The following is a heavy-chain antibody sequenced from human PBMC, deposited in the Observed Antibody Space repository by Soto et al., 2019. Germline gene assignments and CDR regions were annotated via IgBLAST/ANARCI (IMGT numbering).Heavy chain of an antibody. CDR2: IVPVFGTP. J-gene: IGHJ3*02. CDR3: TRPSSGYYHDAFDI. V-gene: IGHV1-69*01. D-gene: IGHD3-22*01. CDR1: GGSFPSDT. Sequence: QVQLMQSGAEVKKPGSSVKVSCKASGGSFPSDTISWVRQAPGQGLEWLGGIVPVFGTPNHAQKFQGRVTNSADGSTNTAYMELTSLRPEDTAVYYCTRPSSGYYHDAFDIWGQGTLVTVSS.